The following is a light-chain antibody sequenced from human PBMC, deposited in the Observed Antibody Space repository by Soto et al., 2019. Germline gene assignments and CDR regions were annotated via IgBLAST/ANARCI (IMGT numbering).Light chain of an antibody. CDR3: QQQGT. J-gene: IGKJ2*01. CDR2: AAS. V-gene: IGKV3-20*01. Sequence: EIVLTQFPGTLSLSPGERATLSCMPSQSLSSSYLVWYQQKPGQAPRLLIYAASRRATVIPDRFSGSGSATEYTLTSRRLEPEDYALYYCQQQGTFGQVTKLE. CDR1: QSLSSSY.